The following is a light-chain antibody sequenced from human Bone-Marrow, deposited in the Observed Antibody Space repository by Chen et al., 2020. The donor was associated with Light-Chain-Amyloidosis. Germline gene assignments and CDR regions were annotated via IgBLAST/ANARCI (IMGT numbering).Light chain of an antibody. J-gene: IGLJ1*01. V-gene: IGLV1-47*01. Sequence: QSVLTQPPSASGTPGQRVTISCSGSSSNIGSTYVYWYQQLPGTAPKLRIYRNNQRPSGFPVRCTASRSGTSASLAISGLRSADEADYYCAAWDDSLSALYVFGTGTKVTVL. CDR2: RNN. CDR1: SSNIGSTY. CDR3: AAWDDSLSALYV.